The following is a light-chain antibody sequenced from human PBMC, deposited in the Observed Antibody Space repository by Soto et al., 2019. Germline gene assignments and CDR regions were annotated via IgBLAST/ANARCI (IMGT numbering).Light chain of an antibody. Sequence: QSALTQPPSVSGSPGQSVTISCTGTSSDVGSYNRVSWYQQPPGTAPKLMIYEVSNRPSGVPDRFSGSKSGNTASLTSSGLQAEDEADYYCSSYTSSSTFFGGGTKLTVL. CDR2: EVS. CDR1: SSDVGSYNR. J-gene: IGLJ2*01. V-gene: IGLV2-18*02. CDR3: SSYTSSSTF.